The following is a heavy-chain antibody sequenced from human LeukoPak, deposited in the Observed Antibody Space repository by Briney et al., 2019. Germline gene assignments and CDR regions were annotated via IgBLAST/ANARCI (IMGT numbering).Heavy chain of an antibody. CDR2: VYSVGAT. D-gene: IGHD6-6*01. Sequence: GGSLRLSCAASGFIVSGNHMNWVRLAPGKGLEWVSIVYSVGATYYEDSVKGRFTISRDNAKRSLYLQMNSLRAEDTAVYYCARGEWSSSPFDYWGQGTLVTVSS. CDR1: GFIVSGNH. J-gene: IGHJ4*02. CDR3: ARGEWSSSPFDY. V-gene: IGHV3-66*01.